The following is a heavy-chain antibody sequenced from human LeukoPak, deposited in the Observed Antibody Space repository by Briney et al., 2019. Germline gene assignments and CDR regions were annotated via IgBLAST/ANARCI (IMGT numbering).Heavy chain of an antibody. D-gene: IGHD2-15*01. J-gene: IGHJ4*02. CDR1: GGSFSGYY. CDR3: ARDSEGGGH. Sequence: KPSETLSLTCAVYGGSFSGYYWSWIRQPPGKGLEWIGEINHSGSTNYNPSLKSRVTISVDTSKNQFSLKLISVTAADTAVYFCARDSEGGGHWGQGILVTVSS. CDR2: INHSGST. V-gene: IGHV4-34*01.